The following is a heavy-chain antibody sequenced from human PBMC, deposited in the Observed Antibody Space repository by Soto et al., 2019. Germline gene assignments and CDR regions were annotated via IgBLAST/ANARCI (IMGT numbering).Heavy chain of an antibody. CDR2: IRSNIDGATT. CDR1: GFAFKYAR. Sequence: LRLSCAASGFAFKYARMTWVRQAPGKGLEWVGHIRSNIDGATTAYAAPVKGRFTISRDESKNTVDLQMNSLITEDTAVYYCTTDWGSGTHYARAFDVWGQGTMVTVSS. CDR3: TTDWGSGTHYARAFDV. J-gene: IGHJ3*01. D-gene: IGHD3-16*01. V-gene: IGHV3-15*01.